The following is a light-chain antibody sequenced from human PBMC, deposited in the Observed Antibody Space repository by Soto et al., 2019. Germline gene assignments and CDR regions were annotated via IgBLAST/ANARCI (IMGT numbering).Light chain of an antibody. J-gene: IGLJ1*01. V-gene: IGLV2-14*01. CDR2: EVS. Sequence: QSALTQPASVSGSPRQSITISCTGTSSDVGNYHYVSWFQHHPGQAPILMIYEVSNRPSGVSNRFSASKAGNTASLTISGLQAEDEAYYYCSSYTSNNTPFVFGTGTKGTVL. CDR1: SSDVGNYHY. CDR3: SSYTSNNTPFV.